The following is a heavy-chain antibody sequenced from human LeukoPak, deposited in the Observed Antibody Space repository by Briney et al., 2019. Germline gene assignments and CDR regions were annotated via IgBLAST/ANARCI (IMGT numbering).Heavy chain of an antibody. CDR3: ARDAEWFDP. V-gene: IGHV1-18*01. Sequence: GASVKVSCKSSGYTFNSYGITWVRQAPGQGLEWMGWIHTYNGHTNYAQKFQGRVTITADESTSTAYMELSSLRSEDTAVYYCARDAEWFDPWGQGTLVTVSS. J-gene: IGHJ5*02. CDR2: IHTYNGHT. CDR1: GYTFNSYG.